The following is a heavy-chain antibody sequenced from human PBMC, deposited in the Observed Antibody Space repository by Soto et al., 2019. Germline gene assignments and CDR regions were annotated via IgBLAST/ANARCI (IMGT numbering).Heavy chain of an antibody. J-gene: IGHJ4*02. CDR2: INPNSGNI. CDR1: GDTFTTYD. Sequence: ASVKVSCKASGDTFTTYDINWVRQATGHGLEWMGWINPNSGNIGYAQRFQGRVTMTRDTATRTAYMEVSSLRSDDTAVYYCARGRASGSYYLLDYWGQGTLVTVSS. D-gene: IGHD3-10*01. V-gene: IGHV1-8*01. CDR3: ARGRASGSYYLLDY.